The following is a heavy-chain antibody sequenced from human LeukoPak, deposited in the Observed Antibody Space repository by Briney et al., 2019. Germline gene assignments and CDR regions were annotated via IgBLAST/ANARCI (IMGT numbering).Heavy chain of an antibody. CDR2: IHPGDSET. CDR3: ARQSRVSGSWYIIDY. D-gene: IGHD6-13*01. V-gene: IGHV5-51*01. J-gene: IGHJ4*02. CDR1: GYSFTNYW. Sequence: GESLKISCKGSGYSFTNYWIGWVRQMPGKGLEWMGIIHPGDSETRYSPSLQGQVSISADKSITTAYLQWSSLKASDTAMYYCARQSRVSGSWYIIDYWGQGTLVTVSS.